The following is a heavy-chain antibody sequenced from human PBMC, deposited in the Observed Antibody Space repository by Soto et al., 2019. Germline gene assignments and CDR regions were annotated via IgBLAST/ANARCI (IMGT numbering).Heavy chain of an antibody. D-gene: IGHD6-19*01. CDR1: GGSFSGYY. J-gene: IGHJ5*02. CDR2: INHSGST. CDR3: ARSKRWAVAGTFNWFDP. V-gene: IGHV4-34*01. Sequence: SETLSLTCAVYGGSFSGYYWSWIRQPPGKGLEWIGEINHSGSTNYNPSLKSRVTISVDTSKNQFSLKLSSVTAADTAVYYCARSKRWAVAGTFNWFDPWGQGTLVTVSS.